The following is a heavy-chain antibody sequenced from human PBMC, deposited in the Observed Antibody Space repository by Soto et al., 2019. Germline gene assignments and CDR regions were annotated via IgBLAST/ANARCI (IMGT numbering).Heavy chain of an antibody. V-gene: IGHV4-39*01. J-gene: IGHJ4*02. CDR3: ASSLSIAEDYYFDY. CDR2: IYYSGST. CDR1: GGSISSSSYY. D-gene: IGHD6-6*01. Sequence: SETLSLTCTVSGGSISSSSYYWGWIRQPPGKGLEWIGSIYYSGSTYYNPSLKSRVTISVDTSKNQFSLKLSSVTAADTAVYYCASSLSIAEDYYFDYWGQGTLVTVSS.